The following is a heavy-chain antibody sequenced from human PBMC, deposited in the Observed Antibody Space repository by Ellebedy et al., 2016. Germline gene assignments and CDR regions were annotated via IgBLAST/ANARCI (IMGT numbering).Heavy chain of an antibody. CDR1: GDSINRGASY. CDR2: IHYSGST. V-gene: IGHV4-31*03. CDR3: ARGGRGYLGYDPLYYMDV. D-gene: IGHD5-12*01. J-gene: IGHJ6*03. Sequence: LRLSXTVSGDSINRGASYWTWIRQHPEKGLEWIGYIHYSGSTSYNPSLNSRLTISVDTSNNLFSLRLNSVTAADTAVYYCARGGRGYLGYDPLYYMDVWGTGTTVTVSS.